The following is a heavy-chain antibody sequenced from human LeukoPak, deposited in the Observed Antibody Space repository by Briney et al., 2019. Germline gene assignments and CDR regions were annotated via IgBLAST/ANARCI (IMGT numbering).Heavy chain of an antibody. D-gene: IGHD6-19*01. CDR3: ASLATGLAVANIIFDY. Sequence: GASVKVSCKATGGTFNRYAISWVRQAPGQGLEWMGRIIPIVGTPNYAQKFQGRVTITADKSTSTSYMELSSLRSEDTAVYFCASLATGLAVANIIFDYWGQGTLVTVSS. J-gene: IGHJ4*02. V-gene: IGHV1-69*04. CDR2: IIPIVGTP. CDR1: GGTFNRYA.